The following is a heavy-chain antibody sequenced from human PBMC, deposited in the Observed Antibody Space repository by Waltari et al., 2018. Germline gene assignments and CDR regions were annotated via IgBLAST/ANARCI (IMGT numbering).Heavy chain of an antibody. Sequence: GIIYPGDSDTRYSPSFQGQVTISADKSISTAYLQWSSLKASDTAMYYCARLGRRGKYDSSSPSSDAFDIWGQGTMVTVSS. V-gene: IGHV5-51*01. J-gene: IGHJ3*02. CDR3: ARLGRRGKYDSSSPSSDAFDI. CDR2: IYPGDSDT. D-gene: IGHD6-6*01.